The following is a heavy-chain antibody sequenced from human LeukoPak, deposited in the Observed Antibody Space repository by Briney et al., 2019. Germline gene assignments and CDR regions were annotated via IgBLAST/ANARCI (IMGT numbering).Heavy chain of an antibody. CDR3: ARDESSVGHPGGNWFDP. J-gene: IGHJ5*02. CDR2: IDCNSGGT. D-gene: IGHD1-26*01. Sequence: ASVKVSCKASGYSFTAYYIHWVRQAPGQGLEWMGFIDCNSGGTYYAQKFRGRVTLTRDTAISTNYMELSSLTSDDTAVYYCARDESSVGHPGGNWFDPWGQGTLVTVSS. CDR1: GYSFTAYY. V-gene: IGHV1-2*02.